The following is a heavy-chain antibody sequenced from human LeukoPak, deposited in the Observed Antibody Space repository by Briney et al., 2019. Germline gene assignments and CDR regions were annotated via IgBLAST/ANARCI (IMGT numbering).Heavy chain of an antibody. CDR2: INTNTGNP. J-gene: IGHJ5*02. Sequence: ASVKVSCKASGYTFSNYHMNWVRQAPGQGLEWMGWINTNTGNPTYAQGFTGRFVFSLDTSVSTAYLQISSLKAEDTAIYYCAREVEYCSVGWCYAWFAPGAREPWSPSPQ. V-gene: IGHV7-4-1*02. CDR3: AREVEYCSVGWCYAWFAP. D-gene: IGHD2-15*01. CDR1: GYTFSNYH.